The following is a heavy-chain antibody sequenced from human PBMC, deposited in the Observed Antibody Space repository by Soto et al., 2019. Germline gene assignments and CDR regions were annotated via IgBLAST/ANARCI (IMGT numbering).Heavy chain of an antibody. CDR2: IYYSGST. Sequence: PSETLSLTCTVSGGSISSYYWSWIRQPPGKGLEWIGYIYYSGSTNYNPSLKSRVTISVDTSKNQFSLKLSSVTAADTAVYYCASFDWKSNAFDIWGQGTMVTVSS. V-gene: IGHV4-59*01. CDR3: ASFDWKSNAFDI. CDR1: GGSISSYY. D-gene: IGHD3-9*01. J-gene: IGHJ3*02.